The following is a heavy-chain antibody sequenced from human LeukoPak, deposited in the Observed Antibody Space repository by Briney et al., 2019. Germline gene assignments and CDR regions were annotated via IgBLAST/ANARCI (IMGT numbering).Heavy chain of an antibody. CDR1: GYTFTSYA. D-gene: IGHD3-9*01. CDR2: INTNTGSP. Sequence: GASVKVSCKASGYTFTSYAMNWVRQAPGQGLEWMGWINTNTGSPTYAQGFTGRFVFSLDTSVSTAYLQISSLKAEDTAAYYCARAHYDILTGYYTDDAFDIWGQGTMVTVSS. J-gene: IGHJ3*02. CDR3: ARAHYDILTGYYTDDAFDI. V-gene: IGHV7-4-1*02.